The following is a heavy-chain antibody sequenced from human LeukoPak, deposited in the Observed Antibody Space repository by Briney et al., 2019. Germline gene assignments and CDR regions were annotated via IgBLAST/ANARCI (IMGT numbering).Heavy chain of an antibody. V-gene: IGHV1-2*02. J-gene: IGHJ4*02. CDR1: GYTFTGYY. D-gene: IGHD6-13*01. CDR3: ARAAGYGSSWYTDY. Sequence: GASVKASCKASGYTFTGYYMHWVRQAPGQGLEWMGWINPNSGGTNYAQKFQGRVTMTRDTSISTAYMEMSRLTSDDTALYYCARAAGYGSSWYTDYWGQGTLVTVSS. CDR2: INPNSGGT.